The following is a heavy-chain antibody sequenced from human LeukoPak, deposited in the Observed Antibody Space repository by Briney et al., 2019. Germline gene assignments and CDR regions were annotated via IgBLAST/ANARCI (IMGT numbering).Heavy chain of an antibody. Sequence: SETLSLTCTVSGGSISSYYWSWIRQPPGKGLEWIGYIYYSGSTNYNPSLKSRVTISVDTSKNQFSLKLSSVTAADTAGYYCARGGEWLRYYYYYGMDVWGQGTTVTVSS. CDR3: ARGGEWLRYYYYYGMDV. CDR2: IYYSGST. CDR1: GGSISSYY. V-gene: IGHV4-59*01. J-gene: IGHJ6*02. D-gene: IGHD5-12*01.